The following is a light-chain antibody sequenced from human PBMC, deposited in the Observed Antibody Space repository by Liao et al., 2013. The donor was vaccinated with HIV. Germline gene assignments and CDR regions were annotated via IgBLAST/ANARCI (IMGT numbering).Light chain of an antibody. CDR3: QMWDSTSYV. V-gene: IGLV3-21*01. CDR1: SIGSKS. CDR2: YDS. J-gene: IGLJ1*01. Sequence: SYVLTQPPSVSVAPGKTATITCGGHSIGSKSVHWYQQKPGQAPVVVIHYDSARPSGIPERFSGSNSVNTATLSISRVEAGDEADYYCQMWDSTSYVFGTGTKVIVL.